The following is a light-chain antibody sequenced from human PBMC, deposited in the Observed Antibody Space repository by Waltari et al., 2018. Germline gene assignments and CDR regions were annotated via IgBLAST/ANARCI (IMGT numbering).Light chain of an antibody. CDR1: SRDVGSFNL. CDR2: EVS. V-gene: IGLV2-23*02. J-gene: IGLJ2*01. CDR3: CSYAGSTTFVV. Sequence: QSALTQPASVSGSPGQSITISCTGTSRDVGSFNLVSWYQLLPGKAPKLLISEVSRRPSGVSNRVSGSKSGITASLTISGLQAGDEADYYCCSYAGSTTFVVFGGGTKLTVL.